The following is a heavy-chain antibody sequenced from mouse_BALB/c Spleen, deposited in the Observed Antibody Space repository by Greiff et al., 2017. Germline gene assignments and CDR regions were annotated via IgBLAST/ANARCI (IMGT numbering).Heavy chain of an antibody. CDR1: GYTFTSYV. J-gene: IGHJ1*01. D-gene: IGHD2-10*01. CDR3: ARPYYGTRYWYFDV. CDR2: INPYNDGT. V-gene: IGHV1-14*01. Sequence: EVQRVESGPELVKPGASVKMSCKASGYTFTSYVMHWVKQKPGQGLEWIGYINPYNDGTKYNEKFKGKATLTSDKSSSTAYMELSSLTSEDSAVYYCARPYYGTRYWYFDVWGAGTTVTVSS.